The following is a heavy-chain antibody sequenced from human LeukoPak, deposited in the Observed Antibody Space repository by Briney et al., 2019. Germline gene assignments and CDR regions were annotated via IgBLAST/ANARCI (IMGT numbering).Heavy chain of an antibody. Sequence: GGSLRLSCVASGLTFNNYAMSWVRQAPGKGLEWVSAITAGGHSTYYADSVKGRFTISRDKSKNTLYLQMNSLRVEDTAVYYCAKDLPDSRESLTGHWFDPWGQGTLVTVSS. CDR2: ITAGGHST. CDR3: AKDLPDSRESLTGHWFDP. V-gene: IGHV3-23*01. D-gene: IGHD3-10*01. J-gene: IGHJ5*02. CDR1: GLTFNNYA.